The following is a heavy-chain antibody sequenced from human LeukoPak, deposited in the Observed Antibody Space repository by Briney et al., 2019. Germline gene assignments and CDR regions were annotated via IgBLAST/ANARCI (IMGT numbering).Heavy chain of an antibody. CDR2: ISAYNGNT. J-gene: IGHJ3*02. D-gene: IGHD1-26*01. CDR3: ARDSPRYSGSSHAFDI. V-gene: IGHV1-18*01. CDR1: GYTFTSYG. Sequence: GASVKVSCKASGYTFTSYGISWVRQAPGQGLEWMGWISAYNGNTNYAQKLQGRVTMTTDTSTSTAYMELSSLRSEDTAVYYCARDSPRYSGSSHAFDIWGQGTMVTVSS.